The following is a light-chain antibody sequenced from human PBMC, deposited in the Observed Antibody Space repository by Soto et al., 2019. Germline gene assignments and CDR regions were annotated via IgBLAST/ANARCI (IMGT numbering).Light chain of an antibody. CDR3: SSYAGTSIYVL. CDR2: EVN. CDR1: SSDVGSYNL. J-gene: IGLJ2*01. V-gene: IGLV2-23*02. Sequence: QSALTQPASVSGSPGQSITISCTGTSSDVGSYNLVSWYQQHPDKAPKLMIFEVNKRPSGVSNRFSGSKSVNTASLTISGLQAEDDADYSCSSYAGTSIYVLFGGGTKLTVL.